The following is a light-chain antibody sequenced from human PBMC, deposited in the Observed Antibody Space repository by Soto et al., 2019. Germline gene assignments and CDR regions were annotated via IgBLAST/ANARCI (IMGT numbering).Light chain of an antibody. J-gene: IGKJ5*01. CDR3: QQRFNWPSIT. V-gene: IGKV3D-20*02. CDR1: QTVRNNY. CDR2: DAS. Sequence: EFVLTQSPGTLSLSPGERSTLSCRASQTVRNNYLAWYQQKPGQAPXLXXYDASSRATGIPARFSGSGSGTDFTLTISSLEPEDFAVYHCQQRFNWPSITFGQGTRLEIK.